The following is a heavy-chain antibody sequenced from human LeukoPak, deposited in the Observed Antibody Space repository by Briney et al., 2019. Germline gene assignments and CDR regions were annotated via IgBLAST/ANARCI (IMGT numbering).Heavy chain of an antibody. J-gene: IGHJ4*02. CDR1: GGSFSGYY. CDR3: ARGMQQWLVRRYFDY. CDR2: INHSGST. V-gene: IGHV4-34*01. D-gene: IGHD6-19*01. Sequence: ASETLSLTRAVYGGSFSGYYWSWIRQPPGKGLEWIGEINHSGSTNYNPSLKSRVTISVDTSKNQFSLKLSSVTAADTAVYYCARGMQQWLVRRYFDYWGQGTLVTVSS.